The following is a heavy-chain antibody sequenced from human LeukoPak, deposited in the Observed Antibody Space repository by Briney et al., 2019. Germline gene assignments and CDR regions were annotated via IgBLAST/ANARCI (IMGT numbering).Heavy chain of an antibody. CDR3: ARDREGFGESYFDY. CDR2: ISTSSSYI. Sequence: GGSLRLSCAASGFTFSSYNMNWVRQAPGKGLEWVSFISTSSSYIYYADSVKGRFTISRDNAKNSLYLQMNSLRAEDTAMYYCARDREGFGESYFDYWGQGTQVTVSS. J-gene: IGHJ4*02. CDR1: GFTFSSYN. D-gene: IGHD3-10*01. V-gene: IGHV3-21*01.